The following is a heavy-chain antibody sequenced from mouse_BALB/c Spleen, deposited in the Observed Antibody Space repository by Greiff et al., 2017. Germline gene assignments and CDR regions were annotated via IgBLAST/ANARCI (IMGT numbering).Heavy chain of an antibody. V-gene: IGHV4-1*02. CDR3: AREGAYFDY. CDR1: GFAFSSYW. J-gene: IGHJ2*01. CDR2: INPDSGTI. Sequence: DVKLVESGGGLVQPGGSLKLSCAASGFAFSSYWMSWVRQAPGKGLEWIGEINPDSGTINYTPSLKDQFIISRDNAKNTLYLQMSKVRSEDTALYYCAREGAYFDYWGQGTMLTVSA.